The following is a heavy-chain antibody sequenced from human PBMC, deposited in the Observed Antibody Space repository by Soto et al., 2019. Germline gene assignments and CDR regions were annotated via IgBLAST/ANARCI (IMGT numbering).Heavy chain of an antibody. CDR1: GYTFTSYA. CDR2: INAGNGNT. V-gene: IGHV1-3*01. D-gene: IGHD3-9*01. J-gene: IGHJ4*02. Sequence: ASVKVSCKASGYTFTSYAMHWVRQAPGQRLEWMGWINAGNGNTKYSQKFRGRVTITRDTSASTAYMELSSLRSEDTAVYYCARVTGYYAPDYWGQGTLVTVSS. CDR3: ARVTGYYAPDY.